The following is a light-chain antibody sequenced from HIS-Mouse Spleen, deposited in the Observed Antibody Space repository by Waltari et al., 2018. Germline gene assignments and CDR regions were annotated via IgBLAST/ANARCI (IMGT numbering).Light chain of an antibody. CDR1: SRDVGSYHL. CDR3: CSYAGSGTLV. V-gene: IGLV2-23*01. Sequence: QSALTQPASVSGSPGQSITISCTGTSRDVGSYHLLSWYQQHPGKAPKLMIYEGSKRPSGVSNRFSGSKSGNTASLTISGLQAEDEADYYCCSYAGSGTLVFGGGTKLTVL. CDR2: EGS. J-gene: IGLJ2*01.